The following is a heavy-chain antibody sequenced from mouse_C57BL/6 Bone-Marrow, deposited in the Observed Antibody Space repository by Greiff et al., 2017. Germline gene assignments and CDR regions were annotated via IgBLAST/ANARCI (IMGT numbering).Heavy chain of an antibody. CDR3: ARKGLLDWYFDV. CDR1: GYTFTSYW. V-gene: IGHV1-64*01. Sequence: QVQLQQPGAELVKPGASVKLSCKASGYTFTSYWMHWVKQRPGQGLEWIGMIHPNSGSTNYNEKFKSKATLTVDNSSSTAYMQLSSLTSEDSAVDYCARKGLLDWYFDVWGTGTTVTVSS. J-gene: IGHJ1*03. CDR2: IHPNSGST. D-gene: IGHD2-10*01.